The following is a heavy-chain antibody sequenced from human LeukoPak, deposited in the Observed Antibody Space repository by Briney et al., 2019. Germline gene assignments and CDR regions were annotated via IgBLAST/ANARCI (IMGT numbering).Heavy chain of an antibody. CDR1: GFTFSSYG. D-gene: IGHD4-17*01. J-gene: IGHJ4*02. Sequence: GRSLRLSCAASGFTFSSYGMHWVRQAPGEGLEWVALIWYDGSNKYYADSVKGRFTISRDNSKNTLYLQMNSLRAEDTALYYCAKDGSDYDIDYWGQGTLVTVTS. V-gene: IGHV3-33*06. CDR2: IWYDGSNK. CDR3: AKDGSDYDIDY.